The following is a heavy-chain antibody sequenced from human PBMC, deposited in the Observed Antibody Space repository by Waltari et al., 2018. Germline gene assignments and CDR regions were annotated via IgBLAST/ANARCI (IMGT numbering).Heavy chain of an antibody. D-gene: IGHD6-13*01. CDR3: ARDTPTSSSWSDAFDI. CDR1: GGSISGYY. V-gene: IGHV4-59*01. Sequence: QVQLQESGPGLVRPSETLSLTCTVSGGSISGYYWSWIRQPPGKGLEWIGYIYYSGSTNYNPSLTSRVTMSVDTSNNQFSLKLRSVTAADTAVYYCARDTPTSSSWSDAFDIWGPGTMVTVSS. CDR2: IYYSGST. J-gene: IGHJ3*02.